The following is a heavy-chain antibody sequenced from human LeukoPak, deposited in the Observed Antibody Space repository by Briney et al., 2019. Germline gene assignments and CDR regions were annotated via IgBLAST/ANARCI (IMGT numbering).Heavy chain of an antibody. J-gene: IGHJ2*01. D-gene: IGHD3-10*01. Sequence: PSVTLSLTCTDSGDSINNWSWIRQPPEKGLEWIGYIYYSGTTSYNPSLSGRVTISVDTSKTQFSLKMNSVTAADTAVYYCARLQRITMAGPDYWYFDLWGRGTLVTVSS. V-gene: IGHV4-59*01. CDR2: IYYSGTT. CDR3: ARLQRITMAGPDYWYFDL. CDR1: GDSINN.